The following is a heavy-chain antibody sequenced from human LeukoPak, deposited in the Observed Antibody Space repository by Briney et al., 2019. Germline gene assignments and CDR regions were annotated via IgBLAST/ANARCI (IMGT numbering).Heavy chain of an antibody. CDR2: IYYSGST. CDR3: ARQQDYYGSGSYYHGSYDY. D-gene: IGHD3-10*01. V-gene: IGHV4-59*08. CDR1: GGSFSGYY. J-gene: IGHJ4*02. Sequence: PSETLSLTCAVYGGSFSGYYWSWIRQPPGKGLERIGYIYYSGSTNYNPSLKSRVTISVDTSKNQFSLKLSSVTAADTAVYYCARQQDYYGSGSYYHGSYDYWGQGTLVTVSS.